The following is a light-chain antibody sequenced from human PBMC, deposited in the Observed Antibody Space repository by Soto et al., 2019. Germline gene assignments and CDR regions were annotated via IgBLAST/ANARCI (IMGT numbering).Light chain of an antibody. CDR1: QTISSW. CDR3: QQYAVSPIT. J-gene: IGKJ5*01. CDR2: KAS. Sequence: DIQMTQSPSTLSGSVGDRVTITCRASQTISSWLAWYQQKPGKAPKLLIYKASTLKSGVPSRFSGSGSGTDFTLTISRLEPEDFAVFYCQQYAVSPITFGQGTRLEIK. V-gene: IGKV1-5*03.